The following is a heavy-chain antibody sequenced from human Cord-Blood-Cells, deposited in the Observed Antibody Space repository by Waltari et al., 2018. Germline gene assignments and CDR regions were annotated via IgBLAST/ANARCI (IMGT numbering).Heavy chain of an antibody. J-gene: IGHJ4*02. CDR1: GYSFTGYY. Sequence: QVQLVQPGADVKNPGASVKVAGKASGYSFTGYYMHWVRQAPGQGLEWMGWIKPNSGGTNYAQKFQGRVTMTRDTSISTAYMERSRLRSDDTAVYYCASDSVVTAIDYWGQGTLVTVSS. CDR3: ASDSVVTAIDY. CDR2: IKPNSGGT. D-gene: IGHD2-21*02. V-gene: IGHV1-2*02.